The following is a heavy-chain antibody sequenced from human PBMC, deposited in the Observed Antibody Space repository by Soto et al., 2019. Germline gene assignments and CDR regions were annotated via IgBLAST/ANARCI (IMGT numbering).Heavy chain of an antibody. CDR2: IYYSGST. CDR3: ARVKGTITILGVVIDRPFDY. D-gene: IGHD3-3*01. J-gene: IGHJ4*02. Sequence: SETLSLTCTVSGGSISSGGYYWSWIRQHPGKGLDWIGYIYYSGSTYYNPSLKSRVTISVDTSKNQFSLKLSSVTAADTAVYYCARVKGTITILGVVIDRPFDYWGQGTLVTVSS. V-gene: IGHV4-31*03. CDR1: GGSISSGGYY.